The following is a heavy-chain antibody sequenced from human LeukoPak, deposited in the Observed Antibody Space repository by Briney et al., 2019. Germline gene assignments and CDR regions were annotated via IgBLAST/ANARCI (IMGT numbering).Heavy chain of an antibody. CDR2: ISYDGSNK. V-gene: IGHV3-30-3*01. CDR3: ARARDYDFWSGHPGV. Sequence: GGSLRLSCAASGFTFSSYAMHWVRQAPGKGLEWVAVISYDGSNKYYADSVKGRFTISRDNSKNTLYLQMNSLRAEDTAVYYCARARDYDFWSGHPGVWGQGTLSPSPQ. J-gene: IGHJ4*02. CDR1: GFTFSSYA. D-gene: IGHD3-3*01.